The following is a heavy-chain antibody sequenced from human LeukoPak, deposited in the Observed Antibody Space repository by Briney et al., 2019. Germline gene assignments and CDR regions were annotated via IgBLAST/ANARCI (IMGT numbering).Heavy chain of an antibody. CDR1: GYTFTGYY. D-gene: IGHD3-22*01. J-gene: IGHJ4*02. CDR2: INPNSGGT. Sequence: GASVKVSCKASGYTFTGYYMHWVRQAPGQGLEWMGWINPNSGGTNYAQKFQGRVTMTRDTSISTAYMELSSLRSEDTAVYYCATGAPLNTYYYDSSGYYYWGQGTLVTVSS. V-gene: IGHV1-2*02. CDR3: ATGAPLNTYYYDSSGYYY.